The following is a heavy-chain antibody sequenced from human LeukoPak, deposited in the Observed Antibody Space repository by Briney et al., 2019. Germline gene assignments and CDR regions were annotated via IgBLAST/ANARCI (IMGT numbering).Heavy chain of an antibody. J-gene: IGHJ4*02. CDR2: ISAYNGNT. Sequence: ASVKVSCKASGYTFTSYGISWVRQAPGQGLEWMGWISAYNGNTNYAQKLQGRVTMTTDTSTSTAYMELRSLRSDDTAVYYCARGPFFASSGYYYDFDYWGQGTLVTVSS. CDR3: ARGPFFASSGYYYDFDY. CDR1: GYTFTSYG. V-gene: IGHV1-18*01. D-gene: IGHD3-22*01.